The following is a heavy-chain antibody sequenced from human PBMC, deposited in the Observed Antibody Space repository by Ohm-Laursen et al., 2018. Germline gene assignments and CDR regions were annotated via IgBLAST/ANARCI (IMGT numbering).Heavy chain of an antibody. D-gene: IGHD2-15*01. CDR2: ISSSSRTI. CDR3: ARSCSGGSCYESANDAFDI. V-gene: IGHV3-48*01. CDR1: GFTFSTYT. Sequence: SLRLSCAASGFTFSTYTINWVRQAPGKGLEWVSYISSSSRTIYYADSVKGRFTISRDNAKNSLYLQMNSLRAEDTAVYYCARSCSGGSCYESANDAFDIWGQGTMVTVSS. J-gene: IGHJ3*02.